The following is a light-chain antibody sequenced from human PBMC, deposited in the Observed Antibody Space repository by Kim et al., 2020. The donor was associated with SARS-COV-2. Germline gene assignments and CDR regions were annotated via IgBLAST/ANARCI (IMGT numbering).Light chain of an antibody. Sequence: APRKTARITCGGNNIGGKSVHWFQQKPGQAPVLVIFYDDDRPSGIPERFSGSNSGNPATLTISRVEAGDEADYYCQVWDDNTNHVVFGGGTQLTVL. CDR2: YDD. CDR1: NIGGKS. V-gene: IGLV3-21*04. CDR3: QVWDDNTNHVV. J-gene: IGLJ2*01.